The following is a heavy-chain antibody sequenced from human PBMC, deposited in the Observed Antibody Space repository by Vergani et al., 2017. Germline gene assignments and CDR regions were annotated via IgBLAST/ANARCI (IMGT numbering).Heavy chain of an antibody. Sequence: EVQLVESGGGLVQPGRSLRLSCAASGFTFDDYAMHWVRQAPGKGLEWVSGISWNSGSIGYADSVKGRFTISRDNAKNSLYLQMNSLRAEDTALYYCATDRGDYARFDYWGQGTLVTVSS. J-gene: IGHJ4*02. CDR3: ATDRGDYARFDY. CDR1: GFTFDDYA. D-gene: IGHD4-17*01. V-gene: IGHV3-9*01. CDR2: ISWNSGSI.